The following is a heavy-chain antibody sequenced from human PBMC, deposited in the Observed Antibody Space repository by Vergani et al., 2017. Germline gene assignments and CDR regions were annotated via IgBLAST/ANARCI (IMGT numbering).Heavy chain of an antibody. D-gene: IGHD6-19*01. Sequence: QVQLQESGPGLVKPWETLSLTCTVSGGSISSYYWSWIRQPPGKGLEWIGYIYYSGSTNYNPSLKSRVTISVDTSKNQFSLKLSSVTAADTAVYYCAREVAVAGRHFDYWGQGTLVTVSS. V-gene: IGHV4-59*01. CDR1: GGSISSYY. CDR3: AREVAVAGRHFDY. CDR2: IYYSGST. J-gene: IGHJ4*02.